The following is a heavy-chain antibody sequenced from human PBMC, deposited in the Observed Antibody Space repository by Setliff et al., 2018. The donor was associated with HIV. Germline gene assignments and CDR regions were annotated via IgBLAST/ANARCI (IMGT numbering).Heavy chain of an antibody. CDR3: ARYSSSWYGLDAFDI. V-gene: IGHV3-48*03. Sequence: HPGGSLRLSCAASGFTFSSYEMNWVRQAPGKGLEWVSYISSSGSTIYYADSVKGRFTISRDNAKNSLYLQMNSLRAEDTAVYYCARYSSSWYGLDAFDIWGQGTMVTV. J-gene: IGHJ3*02. CDR1: GFTFSSYE. D-gene: IGHD6-13*01. CDR2: ISSSGSTI.